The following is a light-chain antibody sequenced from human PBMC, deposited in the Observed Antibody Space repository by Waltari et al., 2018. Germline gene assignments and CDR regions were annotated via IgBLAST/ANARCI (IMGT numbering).Light chain of an antibody. CDR3: QTGGHGTWV. J-gene: IGLJ3*02. CDR2: VNSDGSH. V-gene: IGLV4-69*01. CDR1: SRHISNV. Sequence: QLVLTQSPSASASLGASVKLTCTLSSRHISNVIAWPQQHPRKGPRYLMKVNSDGSHSKGDDIPDRFSGSSSGAERYLTISSLQSEDEADYYCQTGGHGTWVFGGGTKLTVL.